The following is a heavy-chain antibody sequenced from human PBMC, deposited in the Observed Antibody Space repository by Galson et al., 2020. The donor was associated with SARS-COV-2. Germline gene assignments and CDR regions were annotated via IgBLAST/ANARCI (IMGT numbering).Heavy chain of an antibody. J-gene: IGHJ4*02. CDR3: AREENFFLVVSGTRVCYFDY. D-gene: IGHD2-21*01. CDR2: INSSGST. CDR1: GGSFSGYY. Sequence: SETLSLTCAVYGGSFSGYYWSWIRQPPGKGLEWIGEINSSGSTNYNPSLKSRVTISVDTSKNHFSLKLSSVTAADTAVYYCAREENFFLVVSGTRVCYFDYWGRGTLDNVSS. V-gene: IGHV4-34*01.